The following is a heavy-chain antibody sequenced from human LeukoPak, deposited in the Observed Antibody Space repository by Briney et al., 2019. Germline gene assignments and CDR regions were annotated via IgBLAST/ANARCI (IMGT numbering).Heavy chain of an antibody. J-gene: IGHJ4*02. CDR2: ISGSGGST. CDR1: GFTFSTYS. CDR3: AEGGQNYDFWRFDY. V-gene: IGHV3-23*01. D-gene: IGHD3-3*01. Sequence: GGSLRLSCEASGFTFSTYSMNWVRQAPGKGLEWVSSISGSGGSTYYADSVKGRFSISRDNSKNTLDLQMTGLRAEDTALYYCAEGGQNYDFWRFDYWGQGTLVTVSS.